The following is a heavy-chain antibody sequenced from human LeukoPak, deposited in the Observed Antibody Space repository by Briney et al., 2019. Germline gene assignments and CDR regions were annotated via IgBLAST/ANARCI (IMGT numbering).Heavy chain of an antibody. CDR1: GYSISSGYY. D-gene: IGHD6-19*01. Sequence: SETLSLTCTVSGYSISSGYYWGWIRQPPGKGLEWIGSIYHSGSTYYNPSLKSRVTISVDTSKNQFSLKLSSVTAADTAVYYCARLSGYGSGWPHFDYWGQGTLVTVSS. CDR2: IYHSGST. CDR3: ARLSGYGSGWPHFDY. V-gene: IGHV4-38-2*02. J-gene: IGHJ4*02.